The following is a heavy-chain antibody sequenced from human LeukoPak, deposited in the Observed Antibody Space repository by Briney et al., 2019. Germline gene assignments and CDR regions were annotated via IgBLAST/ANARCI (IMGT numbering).Heavy chain of an antibody. V-gene: IGHV4-30-2*01. Sequence: PSETLSLTCAVSGGSISSGGYSWSWIRQPPGKGLEWIGYIYHSGSTNYNPSLKSRVTISVDTSKNQFSLKLSSVTAADTAVYYCARGAYSYGYVRIQTGFDYWGQGTLVTVSS. J-gene: IGHJ4*02. CDR2: IYHSGST. CDR3: ARGAYSYGYVRIQTGFDY. D-gene: IGHD5-18*01. CDR1: GGSISSGGYS.